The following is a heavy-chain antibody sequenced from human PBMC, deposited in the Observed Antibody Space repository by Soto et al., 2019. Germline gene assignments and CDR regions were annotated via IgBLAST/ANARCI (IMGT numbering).Heavy chain of an antibody. Sequence: QITLKESGPTLVKPTQTLTLTCTFSGFSLSTSGVGVGWIRQPPGKALEWLALIYWDDDKRYSPSLKSRRTIPEDTSNSQVVLTMTNMAPVDTATYYCGHRLRTADFDYWGQGNLFSVSS. D-gene: IGHD2-21*02. CDR2: IYWDDDK. V-gene: IGHV2-5*02. J-gene: IGHJ4*02. CDR3: GHRLRTADFDY. CDR1: GFSLSTSGVG.